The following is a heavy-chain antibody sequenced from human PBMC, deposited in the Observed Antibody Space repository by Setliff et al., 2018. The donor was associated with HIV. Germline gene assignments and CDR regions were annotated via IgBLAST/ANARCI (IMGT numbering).Heavy chain of an antibody. CDR1: GFAFSSYA. D-gene: IGHD5-12*01. CDR2: ITYSGSHK. J-gene: IGHJ4*02. V-gene: IGHV3-21*01. CDR3: AGENVDIVATTKAIDF. Sequence: GGSLRLSCAASGFAFSSYAMNWVRQAPGKGLEWVSSITYSGSHKFYADSLKGRFTISRDNAEKSLYLQMNSLRAEDTAVYYCAGENVDIVATTKAIDFWGQGTLVTVPS.